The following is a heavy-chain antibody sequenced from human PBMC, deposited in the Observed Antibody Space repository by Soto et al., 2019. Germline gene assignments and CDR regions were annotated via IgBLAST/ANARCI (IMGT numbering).Heavy chain of an antibody. D-gene: IGHD6-13*01. V-gene: IGHV1-69*08. Sequence: QVQLVQSGAEVKKPGSSVKVSCKASGGTFSSYTISWVRQAPGQGLEWMGRIIPILGIANYAQKFQGRVTITADKSTSTAYMELSSLRSEDTAVYYCARDSSSWYKGMGYYFDYWGQGTLVTVSS. CDR2: IIPILGIA. CDR3: ARDSSSWYKGMGYYFDY. J-gene: IGHJ4*02. CDR1: GGTFSSYT.